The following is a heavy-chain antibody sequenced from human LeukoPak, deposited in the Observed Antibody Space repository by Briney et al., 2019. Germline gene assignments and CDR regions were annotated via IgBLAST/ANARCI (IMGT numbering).Heavy chain of an antibody. CDR1: GFSFHNAW. CDR2: FKSTTDGGTI. D-gene: IGHD3-10*01. J-gene: IGHJ4*02. Sequence: GGSLRLSCAASGFSFHNAWMSWVRQAPGKGLEWVGRFKSTTDGGTIDSAAPVKGRFTILRDDSENTVYLQMNSLKTEDTAVYYCTTLSTSGSYFDYWGQGTLVTVSS. V-gene: IGHV3-15*01. CDR3: TTLSTSGSYFDY.